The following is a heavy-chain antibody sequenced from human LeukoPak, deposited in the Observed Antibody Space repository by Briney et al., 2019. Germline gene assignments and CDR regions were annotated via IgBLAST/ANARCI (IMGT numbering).Heavy chain of an antibody. CDR3: TREASTIFGVIQYGNWFDP. Sequence: GGSLRLSCAASGFTFSNAWMSWVRQAPGKGLEWVGRIKSKTDGGTTDYAAPVKGRFTISRDDSKNTLYLQMNSLKTEDTAVYYCTREASTIFGVIQYGNWFDPWGQGTLVTVSS. CDR1: GFTFSNAW. J-gene: IGHJ5*02. V-gene: IGHV3-15*01. D-gene: IGHD3-3*01. CDR2: IKSKTDGGTT.